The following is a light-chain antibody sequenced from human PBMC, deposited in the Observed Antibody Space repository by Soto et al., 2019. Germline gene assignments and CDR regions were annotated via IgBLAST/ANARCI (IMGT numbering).Light chain of an antibody. J-gene: IGKJ2*01. CDR3: QQYSSSL. Sequence: EIVLTQSPGTLSLSPGHIATLSCRASQNRIGTYVSWYQQRPGQAPRLLILGVSNRATGIPDRFSGSESGTDLNLHISRREPEDVVVCYCQQYSSSLFGQGTRV. V-gene: IGKV3-20*01. CDR1: QNRIGTY. CDR2: GVS.